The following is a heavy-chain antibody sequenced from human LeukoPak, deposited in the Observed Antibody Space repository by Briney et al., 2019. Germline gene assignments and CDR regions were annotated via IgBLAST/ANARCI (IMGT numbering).Heavy chain of an antibody. CDR2: INQHGSES. J-gene: IGHJ4*02. CDR1: GFTFSSYW. Sequence: PGGYLRLSCAASGFTFSSYWMSWVRQAPGKGQEWVANINQHGSESYYVDSVKGRFIISRDNAKNSMYLHMSSLRGDDMAVYYCARGGLFRYGGTSGDYWGQGTLVTVSS. D-gene: IGHD4/OR15-4a*01. V-gene: IGHV3-7*01. CDR3: ARGGLFRYGGTSGDY.